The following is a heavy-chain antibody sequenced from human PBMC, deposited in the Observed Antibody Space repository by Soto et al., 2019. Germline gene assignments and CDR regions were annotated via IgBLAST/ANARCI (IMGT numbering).Heavy chain of an antibody. CDR3: VKYRTVKTTLAIDYYGMDV. CDR2: IYYSGDS. D-gene: IGHD6-6*01. Sequence: QLQLQESGPGLVKPSETLSLTCTVSGGSITTGHYYWAWIRQSPGKGLEWIGSIYYSGDSYYNPSRKSRATRSVDTTDNQFFLELRSVTAADTSVYFCVKYRTVKTTLAIDYYGMDVWCQGTTVTVAS. V-gene: IGHV4-39*01. J-gene: IGHJ6*02. CDR1: GGSITTGHYY.